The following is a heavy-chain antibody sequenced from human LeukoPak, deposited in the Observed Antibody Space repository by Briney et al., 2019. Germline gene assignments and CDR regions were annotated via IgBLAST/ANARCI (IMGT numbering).Heavy chain of an antibody. D-gene: IGHD2-15*01. CDR1: GFTVITND. CDR3: ARGVEPLAANTLAY. CDR2: LYSDGNT. J-gene: IGHJ4*02. Sequence: GGSLRLSCAASGFTVITNDLTGVRQAPGKGLEWVSVLYSDGNTKYADSVQGRFTISRGNSKNTLYLEMNSLSPDDTAVYYCARGVEPLAANTLAYWVQGTLVTVSS. V-gene: IGHV3-53*01.